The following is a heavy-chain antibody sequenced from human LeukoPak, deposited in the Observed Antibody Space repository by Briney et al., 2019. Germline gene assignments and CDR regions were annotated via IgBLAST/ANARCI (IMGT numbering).Heavy chain of an antibody. CDR1: GYTFTSYE. CDR2: VKPNRGNK. Sequence: ASVTVSCKASGYTFTSYEINWVRLANAQGLEWMGWVKPNRGNKGYAQKSQGRVTMIRNTTISTAYLELSSLRSEAHAVYYFARSLSPKGVGGATFYYYYMDGLGKGATVTISS. J-gene: IGHJ6*03. D-gene: IGHD1-26*01. CDR3: ARSLSPKGVGGATFYYYYMDG. V-gene: IGHV1-8*01.